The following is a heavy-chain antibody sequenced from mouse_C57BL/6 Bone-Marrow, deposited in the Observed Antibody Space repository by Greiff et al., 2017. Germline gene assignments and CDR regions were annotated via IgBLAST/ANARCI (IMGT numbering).Heavy chain of an antibody. CDR3: TGLHWYWDV. Sequence: EVKVVEPGGDLVKPGGSLKLSCAASGFTFSSYGMSWVRQTPDKRLEWVATISSGGSYTYYPDSVKGRFTISRDNAKNTLYLQMSSLKSEDAAMYYCTGLHWYWDVGGTGTTVTVSS. J-gene: IGHJ1*03. CDR1: GFTFSSYG. CDR2: ISSGGSYT. V-gene: IGHV5-6*01.